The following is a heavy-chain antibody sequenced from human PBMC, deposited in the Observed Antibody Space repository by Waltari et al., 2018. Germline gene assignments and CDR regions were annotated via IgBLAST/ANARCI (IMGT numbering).Heavy chain of an antibody. CDR1: GYSIRSGYY. D-gene: IGHD3-22*01. CDR2: IYHSGST. V-gene: IGHV4-38-2*02. Sequence: QVQLQESGPGLVKPSETLSLTCTVSGYSIRSGYYWGWIRQPPGKGLEWIGSIYHSGSTYYNPSLKSRVTISVDTSKNQFSLKLSSVTAADTAVYYCARHHYDSSGYVNFDYWGQGTLVTVSS. J-gene: IGHJ4*02. CDR3: ARHHYDSSGYVNFDY.